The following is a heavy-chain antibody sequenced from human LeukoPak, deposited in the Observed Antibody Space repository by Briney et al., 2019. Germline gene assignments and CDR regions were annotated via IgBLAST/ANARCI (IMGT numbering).Heavy chain of an antibody. J-gene: IGHJ3*02. CDR1: GFAFSDSW. V-gene: IGHV3-7*01. CDR2: IKGDGSAK. D-gene: IGHD5-18*01. CDR3: ARDRGWIQHDI. Sequence: GGSLRLSCAASGFAFSDSWMTWIRQAPGKGLEWVAFIKGDGSAKKYVDSVKGRFTISRDNAKNSLFPQMNSLRAEDTAVYYCARDRGWIQHDIWGQGTMVTVST.